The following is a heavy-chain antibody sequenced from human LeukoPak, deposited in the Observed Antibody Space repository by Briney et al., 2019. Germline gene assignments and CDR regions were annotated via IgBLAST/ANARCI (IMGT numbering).Heavy chain of an antibody. CDR1: GGSFSSYA. Sequence: ASVKVSCKASGGSFSSYAISWVRQAPGQGLEWMGGIIPMFGSANYAQKFQDRVKITTDESTTTVYMELSSLRSEDTAVHFCARSPILRGGRGGNYFDLWGQGTLVSVSS. V-gene: IGHV1-69*05. CDR2: IIPMFGSA. CDR3: ARSPILRGGRGGNYFDL. J-gene: IGHJ4*02. D-gene: IGHD2-15*01.